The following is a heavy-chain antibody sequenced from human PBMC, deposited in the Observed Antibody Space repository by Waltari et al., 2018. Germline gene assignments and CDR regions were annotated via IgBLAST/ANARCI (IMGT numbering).Heavy chain of an antibody. Sequence: QVQLQESGPGLVKPSETLSLTCTVSGGSISSYYWSWIRQPPGKGLEWIGYIYYSGSTNYNPSLKSRVTIAVDTSKNQFSLKLSSVTAADTAVYYCAGSYYDILTGVYYYGMDVWGQGTTVTVSS. J-gene: IGHJ6*02. CDR3: AGSYYDILTGVYYYGMDV. D-gene: IGHD3-9*01. CDR1: GGSISSYY. CDR2: IYYSGST. V-gene: IGHV4-59*01.